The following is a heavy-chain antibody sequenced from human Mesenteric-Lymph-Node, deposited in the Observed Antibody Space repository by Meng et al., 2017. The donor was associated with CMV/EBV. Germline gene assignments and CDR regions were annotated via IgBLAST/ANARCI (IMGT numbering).Heavy chain of an antibody. CDR1: IGSFSDSY. CDR2: INHGGRT. V-gene: IGHV4-34*01. Sequence: TLSLPCAVYIGSFSDSYWNWIRQPPGKGLEWIGEINHGGRTNYNPSLKSRVTISVDTSKNQFSLKLTSVTAADTAVYYCARGRTVNTWGQGTLVTVSS. D-gene: IGHD1-1*01. J-gene: IGHJ5*02. CDR3: ARGRTVNT.